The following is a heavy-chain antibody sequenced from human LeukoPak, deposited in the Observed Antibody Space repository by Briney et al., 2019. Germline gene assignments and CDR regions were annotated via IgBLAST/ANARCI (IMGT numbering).Heavy chain of an antibody. CDR2: IQDDESNK. CDR1: GFIFSSFV. CDR3: AKQMVERPHYYYMDV. V-gene: IGHV3-30*02. Sequence: GGSLRLSCAASGFIFSSFVMHWVRHAPGKGLEWVAFIQDDESNKFYADSVKGRFTISRDNSKNTLFLQMNNLRPEDTALYYCAKQMVERPHYYYMDVWGKGTTVTVSS. J-gene: IGHJ6*03. D-gene: IGHD2-15*01.